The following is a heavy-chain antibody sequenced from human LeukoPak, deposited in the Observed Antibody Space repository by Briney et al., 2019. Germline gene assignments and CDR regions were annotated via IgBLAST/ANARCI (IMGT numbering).Heavy chain of an antibody. Sequence: PSETLSLTCAVSGGSISSGGYSWSWIRQPPGKGLEWIGYIYHSGSTYYNPSLKSRVTISVDRSKNQFSLKLSSVTAAVTAVYYCARESPDCSGGSCYSRVFDYWGQGTLVTVSS. CDR1: GGSISSGGYS. CDR2: IYHSGST. J-gene: IGHJ4*02. V-gene: IGHV4-30-2*01. CDR3: ARESPDCSGGSCYSRVFDY. D-gene: IGHD2-15*01.